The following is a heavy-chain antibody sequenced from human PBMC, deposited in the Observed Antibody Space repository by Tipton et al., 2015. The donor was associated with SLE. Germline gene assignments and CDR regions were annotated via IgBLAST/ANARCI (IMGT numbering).Heavy chain of an antibody. CDR1: DDSITGVFY. D-gene: IGHD7-27*01. V-gene: IGHV4-31*02. Sequence: LRLSCTVSDDSITGVFYWNWIRHHPGKGLEWIGYISYKGITYYNPSLRSRVSISVDTSKNQFSLKLRSVTAADTAAYYCARGILGSEVNFESWGQGTLVPVSS. CDR3: ARGILGSEVNFES. CDR2: ISYKGIT. J-gene: IGHJ4*02.